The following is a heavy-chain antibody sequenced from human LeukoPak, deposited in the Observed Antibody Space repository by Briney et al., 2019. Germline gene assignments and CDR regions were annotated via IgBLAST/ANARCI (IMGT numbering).Heavy chain of an antibody. CDR2: IYCSGST. Sequence: SETLSLTCTVSGGSISSSSYYWGWIRQPPGKGLEWIGSIYCSGSTYYNPSLKSRVTISVDTSKNQFSLKLSSVTAADTAVYYCARLGIRYFDWLFIGYFDYWGQGTLVTVSS. D-gene: IGHD3-9*01. CDR3: ARLGIRYFDWLFIGYFDY. J-gene: IGHJ4*02. CDR1: GGSISSSSYY. V-gene: IGHV4-39*01.